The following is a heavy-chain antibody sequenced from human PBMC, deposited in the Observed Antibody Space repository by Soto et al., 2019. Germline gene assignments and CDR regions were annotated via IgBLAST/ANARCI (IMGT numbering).Heavy chain of an antibody. CDR2: ISGSGGST. D-gene: IGHD3-10*01. CDR3: ANASGEWRGDYYYYGMDV. V-gene: IGHV3-23*01. Sequence: EVPLLESGGGLVQPGGSLRLSCAASGFTFSSYAMSWVRQAPGKGLELVSAISGSGGSTYYADSWKGRFTISRDNTKNTLYLKMNSLSAEDTAVYYCANASGEWRGDYYYYGMDVWGQGTTVTVSS. J-gene: IGHJ6*02. CDR1: GFTFSSYA.